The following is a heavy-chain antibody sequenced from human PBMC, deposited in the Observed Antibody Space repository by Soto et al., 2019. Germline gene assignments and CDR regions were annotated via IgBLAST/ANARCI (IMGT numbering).Heavy chain of an antibody. J-gene: IGHJ6*02. V-gene: IGHV6-1*01. Sequence: SPTLSLNCAISGDSVSINSAAWNWIMQSPSRGLEWLGRTYYRSKWNNDYALSVKSRITINPDTPKNQFSLHLYSVTPEDTAVYYCTGITSFRGMDVWGQGTPVTVSS. CDR3: TGITSFRGMDV. CDR1: GDSVSINSAA. CDR2: TYYRSKWNN. D-gene: IGHD3-10*01.